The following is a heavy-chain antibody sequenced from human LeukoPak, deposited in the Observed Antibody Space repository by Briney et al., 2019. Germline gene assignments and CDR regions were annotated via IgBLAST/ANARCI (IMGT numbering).Heavy chain of an antibody. CDR1: GYTFTSYD. V-gene: IGHV1-8*01. Sequence: GASVKVSCKASGYTFTSYDVHWVRQATGQGLEWMGWLNPNSGNTGYSQKFQGRVTITTDESTSTAYMELSSLRSEDTAVYYCARAYSGYDFEAKGLEFDYWGQGTLVTVSS. J-gene: IGHJ4*02. D-gene: IGHD5-12*01. CDR3: ARAYSGYDFEAKGLEFDY. CDR2: LNPNSGNT.